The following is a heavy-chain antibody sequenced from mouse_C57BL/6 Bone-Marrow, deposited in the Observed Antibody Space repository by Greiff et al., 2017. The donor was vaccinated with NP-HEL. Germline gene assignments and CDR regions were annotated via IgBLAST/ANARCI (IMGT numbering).Heavy chain of an antibody. J-gene: IGHJ3*01. CDR3: TRSRLPFAY. V-gene: IGHV1-15*01. Sequence: VQLQQSGAELVRPGASVTLSCKASGYTFTDYEMHWVKQTPVHGLEWIGAIDPETGGTAYNQKFKGKAILTAYKSSSTAYMELRSLTSEDSAVYYCTRSRLPFAYWGQGTLVTVSA. CDR2: IDPETGGT. CDR1: GYTFTDYE. D-gene: IGHD3-2*02.